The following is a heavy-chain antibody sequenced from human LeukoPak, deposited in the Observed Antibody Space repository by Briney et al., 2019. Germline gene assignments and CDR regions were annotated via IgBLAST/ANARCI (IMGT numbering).Heavy chain of an antibody. J-gene: IGHJ1*01. CDR1: GGSMSRYY. D-gene: IGHD2-2*01. Sequence: SETLSLTCTVSGGSMSRYYWSWIRQSPGKGLEWIGYISSRGGTNYNPSLRGRVSLSVDTSKNQLSLKLNSVTAADTGVYFCASSDCSSSGCQIFGSEAFDFWGPGTLVTVSS. CDR2: ISSRGGT. V-gene: IGHV4-59*01. CDR3: ASSDCSSSGCQIFGSEAFDF.